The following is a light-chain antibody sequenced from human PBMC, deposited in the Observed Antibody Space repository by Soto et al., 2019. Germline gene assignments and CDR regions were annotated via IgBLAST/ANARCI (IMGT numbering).Light chain of an antibody. CDR1: QNIGTS. V-gene: IGKV3-15*01. J-gene: IGKJ1*01. CDR3: QQYNDWPPWT. Sequence: EIVLTQSPGTLSLFPGERATLSCRASQNIGTSLVWSQQRPGQAPRLLIYGASTRATGIPARFSGSGSGTEFTLTISSLQSEDFAVYYCQQYNDWPPWTFGQGTKVDIK. CDR2: GAS.